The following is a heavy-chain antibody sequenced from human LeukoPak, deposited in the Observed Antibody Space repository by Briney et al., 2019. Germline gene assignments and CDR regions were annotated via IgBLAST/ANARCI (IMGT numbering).Heavy chain of an antibody. CDR1: GYSFTSYW. V-gene: IGHV5-51*01. CDR2: IYPGDSDT. D-gene: IGHD4-17*01. Sequence: GESLKISCKGSGYSFTSYWIGWVRQMPGKGQEWMGIIYPGDSDTRYSPSFQGQVTISADKSISTAYLQWSSLKASDTAMYYCARHLAGYGDYLGMDVWGQGTTVTVSS. CDR3: ARHLAGYGDYLGMDV. J-gene: IGHJ6*02.